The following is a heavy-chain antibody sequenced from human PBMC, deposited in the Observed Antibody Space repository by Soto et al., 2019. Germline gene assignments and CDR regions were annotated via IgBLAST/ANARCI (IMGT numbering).Heavy chain of an antibody. Sequence: GGSLRLSCAASGFTFSSYAMHWVRQAPGKGLEWVAVISYDGSNKYYADSVKGRFTISRDNSKNTLYLQMNSLRAEDTAVYYCARGKRGMATISKLYYYYYGMDVWGQGTTVTVSS. D-gene: IGHD5-12*01. CDR3: ARGKRGMATISKLYYYYYGMDV. J-gene: IGHJ6*02. CDR2: ISYDGSNK. V-gene: IGHV3-30-3*01. CDR1: GFTFSSYA.